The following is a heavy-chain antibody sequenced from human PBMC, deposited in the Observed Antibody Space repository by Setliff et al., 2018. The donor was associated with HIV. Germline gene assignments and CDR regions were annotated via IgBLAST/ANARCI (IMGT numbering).Heavy chain of an antibody. Sequence: GSLRLSCAASGFTFSSYAMAWVRQAPGKGLEWVGFIRTNARGGATEYAASVKGRFTISRDDSKSIAYLQMSSLKIEDTAVYYCTRDHRFVDRYPDWWGQGTLVTVSS. CDR2: IRTNARGGAT. V-gene: IGHV3-49*04. D-gene: IGHD3-9*01. J-gene: IGHJ4*02. CDR1: GFTFSSYA. CDR3: TRDHRFVDRYPDW.